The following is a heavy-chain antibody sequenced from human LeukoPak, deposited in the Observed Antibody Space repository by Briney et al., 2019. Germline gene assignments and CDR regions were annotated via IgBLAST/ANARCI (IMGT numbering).Heavy chain of an antibody. CDR3: ASYYDILTGYSD. D-gene: IGHD3-9*01. Sequence: GGSLRLSCAASGFTFSSYSMNWVRQAPGKGLEWVSSISSSSSYIYYADSVKGRFTISRDNAKNSLYLQMNSLRAGDTAVYYCASYYDILTGYSDWGQGTLVTVSS. J-gene: IGHJ4*02. CDR2: ISSSSSYI. V-gene: IGHV3-21*01. CDR1: GFTFSSYS.